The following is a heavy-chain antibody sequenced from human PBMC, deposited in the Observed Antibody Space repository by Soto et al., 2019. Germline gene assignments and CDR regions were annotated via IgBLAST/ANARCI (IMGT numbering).Heavy chain of an antibody. J-gene: IGHJ6*04. CDR1: GGSISSYY. CDR2: IYYSGRP. D-gene: IGHD3-16*02. CDR3: ARGVEDDYVWGSYLNPYYYYGMDV. Sequence: SETLSLTCTVSGGSISSYYWSWIRQPPGKGLEWIGYIYYSGRPNYNPSLKSRVTISVDTSKNQFSLKLSSVTAADTAVYYCARGVEDDYVWGSYLNPYYYYGMDVWGEGTTVTVAS. V-gene: IGHV4-59*01.